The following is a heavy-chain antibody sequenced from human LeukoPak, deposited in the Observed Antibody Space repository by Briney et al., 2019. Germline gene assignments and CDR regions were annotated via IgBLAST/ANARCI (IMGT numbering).Heavy chain of an antibody. J-gene: IGHJ5*02. V-gene: IGHV1-18*04. Sequence: ASVKVSCKASGYTFTGYYMHWVRQAPGQGLEWMGWISAYNGNTNYAQKLQGRVTMTTDTSTSTAYMELRSLRSDDTAVYYCARSDPFDPWGQGTLVTVSS. CDR1: GYTFTGYY. CDR2: ISAYNGNT. CDR3: ARSDPFDP.